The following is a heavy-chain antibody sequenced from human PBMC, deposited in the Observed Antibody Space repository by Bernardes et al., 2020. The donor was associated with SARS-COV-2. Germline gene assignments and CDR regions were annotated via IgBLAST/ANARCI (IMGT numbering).Heavy chain of an antibody. J-gene: IGHJ4*02. V-gene: IGHV1-18*01. CDR2: ISVYNGNV. CDR3: ARGHGDYFDY. Sequence: VKVSFKPSGYTFPTYDISLVRQAPGQGLEWMGWISVYNGNVKYAQKLQGRVTMTTDTSTSTAYMELRSLRSDDTAVYYCARGHGDYFDYWGQGTLVTVSS. CDR1: GYTFPTYD. D-gene: IGHD4-17*01.